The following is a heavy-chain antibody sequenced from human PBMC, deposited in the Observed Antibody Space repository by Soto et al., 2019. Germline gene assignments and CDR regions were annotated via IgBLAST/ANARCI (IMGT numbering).Heavy chain of an antibody. CDR2: ISDSGTNT. CDR1: GFSISNYA. V-gene: IGHV3-23*01. CDR3: AKDGIRKDDY. Sequence: EVQLSESGGGFIQSGGSPRLSCAASGFSISNYAMSWVRQAPGRGLEWISSISDSGTNTFYADSVRGRFVISRDKSKNTVYLQMNNLRVEDTALYYCAKDGIRKDDYWGQGTLVTVSS. J-gene: IGHJ4*02.